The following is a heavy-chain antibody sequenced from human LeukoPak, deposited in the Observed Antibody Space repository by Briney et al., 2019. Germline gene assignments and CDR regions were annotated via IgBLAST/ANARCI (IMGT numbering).Heavy chain of an antibody. Sequence: SETLSLTCTVSGGSISSYYWSWIRQPPGKGLEWIGYIYYSGSTNYNPSLKSRVTISVDTSKNQFSLKLSSVTAADMAVYYCARRLLGYYDSSGYKDDAFDIWGQGTMVTVSS. J-gene: IGHJ3*02. CDR2: IYYSGST. CDR3: ARRLLGYYDSSGYKDDAFDI. CDR1: GGSISSYY. V-gene: IGHV4-59*08. D-gene: IGHD3-22*01.